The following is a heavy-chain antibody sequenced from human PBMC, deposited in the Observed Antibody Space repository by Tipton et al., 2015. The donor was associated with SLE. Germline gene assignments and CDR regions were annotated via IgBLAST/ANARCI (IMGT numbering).Heavy chain of an antibody. J-gene: IGHJ6*02. CDR2: ISGSGDST. D-gene: IGHD3-3*01. CDR3: AKRLVYYDFWSGYYRSKGMDV. Sequence: SLRLSCAASGFTFSSYAMSWVRQAPGKGLEWVSAISGSGDSTYYADSVKGRFTISRDNSKNTLYLQMNSLRAEDTAVYYCAKRLVYYDFWSGYYRSKGMDVWGLGTTVTVSS. CDR1: GFTFSSYA. V-gene: IGHV3-23*01.